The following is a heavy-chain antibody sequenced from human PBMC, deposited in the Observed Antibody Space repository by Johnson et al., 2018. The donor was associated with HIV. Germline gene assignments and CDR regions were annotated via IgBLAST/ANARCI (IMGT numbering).Heavy chain of an antibody. Sequence: VQLVESGGGVVQPGGSLRLSCAASGFTVSSNYMDWVRQAPGKGLEWVGRTRKKVNSYTTEYAASVKGRFTISRDDSKKSLYLQMNSLKTEDTAVYYCARDSRGYSGFDIWGQGTVVTVSS. V-gene: IGHV3-72*01. J-gene: IGHJ3*02. D-gene: IGHD3-22*01. CDR2: TRKKVNSYTT. CDR3: ARDSRGYSGFDI. CDR1: GFTVSSNY.